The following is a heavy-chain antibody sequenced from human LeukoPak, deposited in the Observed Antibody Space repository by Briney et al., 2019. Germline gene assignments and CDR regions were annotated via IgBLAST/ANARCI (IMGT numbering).Heavy chain of an antibody. J-gene: IGHJ4*02. V-gene: IGHV1-69*02. CDR3: ARVESTSCYGCIDY. CDR1: GGTFSSYT. CDR2: IIPILGIA. D-gene: IGHD2-2*01. Sequence: SVKVSCKASGGTFSSYTISCVRQAPGQGLEWMGRIIPILGIANYAQKFQGRVTITADKSTSTAYMELSSLRSEDTAVYYCARVESTSCYGCIDYWGQGTLVTVSS.